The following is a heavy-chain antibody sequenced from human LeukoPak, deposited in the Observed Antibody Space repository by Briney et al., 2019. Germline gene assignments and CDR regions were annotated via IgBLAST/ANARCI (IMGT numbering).Heavy chain of an antibody. CDR3: ARDQGDGGNPEASFDY. Sequence: AGGSLRLSCAASGFTFSSYGMHWVRQAPGEGLEWEAVIWYDGSNKYYADSVKGRFTISRDNSKNTLYLQMNSLRAEDTAVYYCARDQGDGGNPEASFDYWGQGTLVTVSS. V-gene: IGHV3-33*08. D-gene: IGHD4-23*01. CDR1: GFTFSSYG. CDR2: IWYDGSNK. J-gene: IGHJ4*02.